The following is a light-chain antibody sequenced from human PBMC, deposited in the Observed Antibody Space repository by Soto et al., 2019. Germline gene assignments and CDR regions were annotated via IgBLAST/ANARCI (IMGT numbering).Light chain of an antibody. CDR1: QSISIW. CDR3: QHYNDYSST. J-gene: IGKJ1*01. CDR2: GTS. V-gene: IGKV1-5*03. Sequence: DIHMTQSPSTLSASVGDRVTITCRASQSISIWLAWYQQKPGRAPNLLIYGTSSLESGVPSRFSGSGSGTEFTLPISSLQPDDFATYYCQHYNDYSSTFGQGTKVEIK.